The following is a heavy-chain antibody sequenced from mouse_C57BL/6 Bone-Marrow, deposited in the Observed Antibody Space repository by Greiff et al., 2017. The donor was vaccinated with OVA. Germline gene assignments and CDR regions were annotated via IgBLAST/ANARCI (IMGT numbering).Heavy chain of an antibody. Sequence: VQLQQPGAELVKPGASVKLSCTASGYTFTSYWMQWVKQRPGQGLEWIGEIDPSDSYTNYNQKFKGKATLTVDTSSSTAYMQLSSLTSEDSAVYYCASAVFSYWGQVTLVTVAT. CDR2: IDPSDSYT. J-gene: IGHJ3*01. CDR1: GYTFTSYW. V-gene: IGHV1-50*01. CDR3: ASAVFSY.